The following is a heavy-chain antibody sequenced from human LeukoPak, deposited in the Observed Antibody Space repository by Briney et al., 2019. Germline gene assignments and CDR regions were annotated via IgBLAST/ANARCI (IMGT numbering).Heavy chain of an antibody. CDR3: ARDRVPQLTADY. V-gene: IGHV3-48*02. CDR1: GFTFSSYS. D-gene: IGHD2-21*02. J-gene: IGHJ4*02. Sequence: GGSLTLSCAASGFTFSSYSMSWVRQAPGKGLEWLSYISSSSRTIYYADSVKGRFTISRDNAKNSLYLQMNSLKDEDTAVYYCARDRVPQLTADYWGQGTLVTVSS. CDR2: ISSSSRTI.